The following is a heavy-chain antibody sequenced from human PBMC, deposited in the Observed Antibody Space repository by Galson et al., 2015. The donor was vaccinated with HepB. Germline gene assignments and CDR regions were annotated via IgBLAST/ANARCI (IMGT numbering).Heavy chain of an antibody. V-gene: IGHV4-39*01. D-gene: IGHD3-10*01. J-gene: IGHJ4*02. CDR3: ARHILDTSAFFDY. CDR2: FYYRESP. CDR1: GGSIRSSSYY. Sequence: ETLSLTCTVSGGSIRSSSYYWGWIRQPPGKGLEWIGTFYYRESPYYNPSLKSRVTISEDSSKNQFSLKLTFVTAADTAVYYCARHILDTSAFFDYWGQGTLVAVST.